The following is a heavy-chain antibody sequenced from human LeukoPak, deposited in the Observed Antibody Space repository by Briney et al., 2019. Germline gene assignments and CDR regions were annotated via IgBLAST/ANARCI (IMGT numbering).Heavy chain of an antibody. CDR3: ARALNYYDSSGYYYWFDP. CDR1: GGSISSGSYY. D-gene: IGHD3-22*01. CDR2: IYTSGST. J-gene: IGHJ5*02. V-gene: IGHV4-61*02. Sequence: SETLSLTCTVSGGSISSGSYYWSWIRQPAGKGLEWIGRIYTSGSTNYNPSLKSRVTISEDTSKNQFSLKLSSVTAADTAVYYCARALNYYDSSGYYYWFDPWGQGTLVTVSS.